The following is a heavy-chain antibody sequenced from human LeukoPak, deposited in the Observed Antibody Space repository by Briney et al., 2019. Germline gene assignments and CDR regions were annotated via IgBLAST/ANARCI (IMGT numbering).Heavy chain of an antibody. Sequence: ASVTVSCKASGYTFTNYDINWVRQATGQGLEWMGWMNPNSGNTGYAQKFQGRVTMTRNTSISTAYMELSSLRSEDTAVYYCARALTGTTEDYWGQGTLVTVSS. J-gene: IGHJ4*02. CDR3: ARALTGTTEDY. V-gene: IGHV1-8*01. D-gene: IGHD1/OR15-1a*01. CDR2: MNPNSGNT. CDR1: GYTFTNYD.